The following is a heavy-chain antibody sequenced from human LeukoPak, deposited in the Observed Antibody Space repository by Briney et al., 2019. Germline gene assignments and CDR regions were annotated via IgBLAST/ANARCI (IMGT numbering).Heavy chain of an antibody. CDR1: GYSFTSYW. V-gene: IGHV5-51*01. CDR3: TGHAIPLCSGTSCYHYYYYGMDV. Sequence: GESLKISCKGSGYSFTSYWIGWVRQMPGKGLEWMGIIYPGDSDTRYSPSFQGQVTISADKSISTAYLQWSNLKASDTAMYYCTGHAIPLCSGTSCYHYYYYGMDVWGQGTTVTVSS. D-gene: IGHD2-2*01. J-gene: IGHJ6*02. CDR2: IYPGDSDT.